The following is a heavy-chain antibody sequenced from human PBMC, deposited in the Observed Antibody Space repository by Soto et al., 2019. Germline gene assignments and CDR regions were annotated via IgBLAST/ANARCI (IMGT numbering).Heavy chain of an antibody. CDR2: IDSSGEK. D-gene: IGHD6-19*01. Sequence: QVTLKESGPVPVKPTETLTLRCTVSGLSITDSEMGVSWIRQPPGQPLEWLAHIDSSGEKSYRTFLKSRLAIAKGTSKSHIVLTMTNMDPADTATYYCARRHLAVAVSPWFDPWGQGIPVTVSS. J-gene: IGHJ5*02. CDR1: GLSITDSEMG. V-gene: IGHV2-26*01. CDR3: ARRHLAVAVSPWFDP.